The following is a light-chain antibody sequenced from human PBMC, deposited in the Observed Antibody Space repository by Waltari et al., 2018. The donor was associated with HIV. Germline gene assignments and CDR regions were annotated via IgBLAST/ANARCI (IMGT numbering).Light chain of an antibody. CDR1: SLRRYY. CDR2: SEN. Sequence: SELTQDPAVSVALGQTVKITCQGDSLRRYYASWYQQKPGQAPVIVIYSENHLPSRIPDRFSGSSSGNTASLTITGSQAEDEAHYYCCSRGNNGNHLVFGGGTKLTVL. V-gene: IGLV3-19*01. CDR3: CSRGNNGNHLV. J-gene: IGLJ3*02.